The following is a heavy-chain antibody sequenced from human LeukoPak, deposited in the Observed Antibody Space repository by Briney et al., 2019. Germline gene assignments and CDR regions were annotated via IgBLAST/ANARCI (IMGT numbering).Heavy chain of an antibody. D-gene: IGHD2-15*01. V-gene: IGHV4-30-2*01. CDR2: IYHSGST. J-gene: IGHJ4*02. Sequence: SETLSLTCTVSGGSLSSGGYSWSWIRQPPGKGLEWIGYIYHSGSTYYNPSLKSRVTISVDRSKNQFSLKLSSVTAADTAVYYCARSGEGNYFDYWGQGTPVTVSS. CDR3: ARSGEGNYFDY. CDR1: GGSLSSGGYS.